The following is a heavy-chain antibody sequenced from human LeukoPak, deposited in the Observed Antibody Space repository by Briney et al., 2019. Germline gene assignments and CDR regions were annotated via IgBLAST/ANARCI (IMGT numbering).Heavy chain of an antibody. J-gene: IGHJ4*02. CDR1: GGFISSYY. CDR3: ARHQRGSCSGGSCYSNFDY. D-gene: IGHD2-15*01. CDR2: VYYSGST. Sequence: KPSETLSLTCTVSGGFISSYYWGWIRQLPGKGLEWIGYVYYSGSTNYNPSLKSRVTISVDTSKNQFSLKLSSVTAADTAVYYCARHQRGSCSGGSCYSNFDYWGQGTLVTVSS. V-gene: IGHV4-59*08.